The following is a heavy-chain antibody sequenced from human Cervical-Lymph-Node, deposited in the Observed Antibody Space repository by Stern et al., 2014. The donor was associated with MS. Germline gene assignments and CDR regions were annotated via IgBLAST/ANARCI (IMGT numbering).Heavy chain of an antibody. Sequence: QLVQSGAEVKKPGSSVKVSCKASGGTFNTNVISWVRQAPGQGLEWMGGIIPLFGTALYAQKFQGRVTITANESTRAVYMEMSSLKSEDTAVYYFARAAYSTSSYNYWGQGTLVIVSS. D-gene: IGHD6-6*01. CDR2: IIPLFGTA. CDR1: GGTFNTNV. CDR3: ARAAYSTSSYNY. V-gene: IGHV1-69*01. J-gene: IGHJ4*02.